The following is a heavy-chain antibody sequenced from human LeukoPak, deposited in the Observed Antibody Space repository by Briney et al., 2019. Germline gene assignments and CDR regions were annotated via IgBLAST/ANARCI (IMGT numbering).Heavy chain of an antibody. CDR3: ARGVVYPTWSGPHWSDY. D-gene: IGHD3-3*01. J-gene: IGHJ4*02. CDR1: GFIFTNYF. CDR2: IKQDASQE. Sequence: GGSLRLSCAASGFIFTNYFMSWVRQAPGKGPEWVAHIKQDASQEDHVDSVKGRFTISRDNAKNSLYLQMNSLRAEDTAVYYCARGVVYPTWSGPHWSDYWGQGTLVTVSS. V-gene: IGHV3-7*01.